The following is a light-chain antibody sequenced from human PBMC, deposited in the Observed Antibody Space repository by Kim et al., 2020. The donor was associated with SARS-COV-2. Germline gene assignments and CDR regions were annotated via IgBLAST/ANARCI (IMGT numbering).Light chain of an antibody. CDR3: QQYNNWPPLT. CDR1: QSVSSN. V-gene: IGKV3D-15*01. Sequence: EIVMTQSPATLSVSPGERATLSCRASQSVSSNLAWYQQKPGQAPRLLIYGASTRATGIPARFSGSGSGTEFTITISSLQSEDFAVYYCQQYNNWPPLTFGGGTKLEI. J-gene: IGKJ4*01. CDR2: GAS.